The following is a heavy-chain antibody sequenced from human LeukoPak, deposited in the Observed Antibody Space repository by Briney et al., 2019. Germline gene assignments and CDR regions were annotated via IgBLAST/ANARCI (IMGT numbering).Heavy chain of an antibody. J-gene: IGHJ4*02. CDR3: AKGVVVAPDVTPFDY. CDR1: GFTFSSYW. Sequence: GGSLRLSCAASGFTFSSYWMSWVRQAPGKRLECLANIKQDGSEKYYVDSVKGRFTISRDNAKNSLYLQMNSLRAEDTAVYYCAKGVVVAPDVTPFDYWGQGTLVTVSS. CDR2: IKQDGSEK. D-gene: IGHD2-2*01. V-gene: IGHV3-7*03.